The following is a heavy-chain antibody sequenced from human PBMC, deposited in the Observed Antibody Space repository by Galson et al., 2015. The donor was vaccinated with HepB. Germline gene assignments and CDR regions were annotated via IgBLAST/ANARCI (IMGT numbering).Heavy chain of an antibody. CDR3: ARPTSSGWFDAFDI. CDR1: GGSISSSSYY. D-gene: IGHD6-19*01. V-gene: IGHV4-39*01. J-gene: IGHJ3*02. Sequence: TLSLTCTVSGGSISSSSYYWGWIRQPPGKGLEWIGSIYYSGSTYYNPSLKSRVTISVDTSKNQFSLKLSSVTAADTAVYYCARPTSSGWFDAFDIWGQGTMVTVSS. CDR2: IYYSGST.